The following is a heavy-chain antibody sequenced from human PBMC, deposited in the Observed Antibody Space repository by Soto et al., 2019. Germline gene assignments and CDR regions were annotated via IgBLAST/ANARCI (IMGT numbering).Heavy chain of an antibody. D-gene: IGHD3-10*01. CDR2: ISGMADRT. CDR1: GFNLRDQA. J-gene: IGHJ4*02. V-gene: IGHV3-23*01. CDR3: AKTYTGG. Sequence: LQSGGGIAQPGGSLRLSCTASGFNLRDQALSWVRQAPGGGLEWVSGISGMADRTNYADFVKGRFFISKDRAKNTLKLQMNGLRDDDTAVYYCAKTYTGGWGQGTQVTVSS.